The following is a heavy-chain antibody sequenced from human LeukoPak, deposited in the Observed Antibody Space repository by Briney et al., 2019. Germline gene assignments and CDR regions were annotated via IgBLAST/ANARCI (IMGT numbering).Heavy chain of an antibody. J-gene: IGHJ4*02. V-gene: IGHV1-2*02. D-gene: IGHD3-10*01. CDR3: ARCRINRVLIDY. CDR1: GYTFTGYF. CDR2: INPNTGGT. Sequence: ASVKVSCKASGYTFTGYFVHWVRQAPGQGLQWMGWINPNTGGTNYAQKFQGRVTMTRDTSISTAYMELSRLRSDDTAVYYCARCRINRVLIDYWGQGTLVTVSS.